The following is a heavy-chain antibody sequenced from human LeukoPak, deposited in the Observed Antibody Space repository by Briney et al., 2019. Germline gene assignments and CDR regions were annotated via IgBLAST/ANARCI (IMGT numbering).Heavy chain of an antibody. CDR2: INWNGGST. V-gene: IGHV3-20*04. CDR1: GFTFDDYG. Sequence: GGSLRLSCAASGFTFDDYGMSWVRQAPGKGLEWVAGINWNGGSTGYADSVKGRFTISRDNAKNSLYLQMNSLRAEDTALYYCARVQAYCSSTSCYFDYWGLGTLVTVSS. CDR3: ARVQAYCSSTSCYFDY. J-gene: IGHJ4*02. D-gene: IGHD2-2*01.